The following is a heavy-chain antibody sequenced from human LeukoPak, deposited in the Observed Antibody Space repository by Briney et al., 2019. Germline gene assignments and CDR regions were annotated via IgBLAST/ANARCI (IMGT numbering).Heavy chain of an antibody. D-gene: IGHD6-6*01. V-gene: IGHV3-23*01. CDR3: ARSSYSSSSSV. CDR1: GFTFNSYA. Sequence: GGSLRLSCAVSGFTFNSYAMSWVRQAPGKGLEWVSAISESGGSTYYADSVKGRFTISRDNSKNTLYLQMNSLRAEDTAVYYCARSSYSSSSSVWGQGTTVTVSS. J-gene: IGHJ6*02. CDR2: ISESGGST.